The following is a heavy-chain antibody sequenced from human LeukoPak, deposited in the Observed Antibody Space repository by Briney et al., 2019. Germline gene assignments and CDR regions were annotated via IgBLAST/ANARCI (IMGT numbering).Heavy chain of an antibody. CDR1: EFTFGDYT. CDR2: ISIKDYGGTT. V-gene: IGHV3-49*04. J-gene: IGHJ4*02. D-gene: IGHD4-11*01. CDR3: ARAAYINYVNLDF. Sequence: HPGGSLRLSCTASEFTFGDYTISWVRQAPGKGLEWVGFISIKDYGGTTEYAASVKGRFTISRDDSKSIAHLQMSSLRTEDTAVYHCARAAYINYVNLDFWGQGTLVTVSS.